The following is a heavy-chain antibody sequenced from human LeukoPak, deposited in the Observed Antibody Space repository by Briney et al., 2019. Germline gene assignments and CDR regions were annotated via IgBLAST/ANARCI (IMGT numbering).Heavy chain of an antibody. D-gene: IGHD1-1*01. Sequence: PSETLSLTCTVSGGSISSGNYYWTWIRQPPGKGLEWIGYIYYSGSTYYNPSLKSRVTISVDTSRNQFSLKLNPVTAADTAVYYCARDFKGMTTIDYWGQGTLVTVSS. CDR3: ARDFKGMTTIDY. V-gene: IGHV4-30-4*01. CDR2: IYYSGST. J-gene: IGHJ4*02. CDR1: GGSISSGNYY.